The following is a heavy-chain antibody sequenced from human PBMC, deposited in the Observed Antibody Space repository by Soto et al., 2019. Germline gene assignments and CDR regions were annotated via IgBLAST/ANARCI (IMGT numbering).Heavy chain of an antibody. CDR3: ARSASSKSWGPLDAFGI. CDR2: IYTSGST. J-gene: IGHJ3*02. Sequence: ETLSLTCTVSGGSISSYYWSWIRQPAGKGLEWIGRIYTSGSTNYNPSLKSRVTMSVDTSKNQFSLKLSSVTAADTAVYYCARSASSKSWGPLDAFGIWGQGTMVSVSS. CDR1: GGSISSYY. V-gene: IGHV4-4*07. D-gene: IGHD2-2*01.